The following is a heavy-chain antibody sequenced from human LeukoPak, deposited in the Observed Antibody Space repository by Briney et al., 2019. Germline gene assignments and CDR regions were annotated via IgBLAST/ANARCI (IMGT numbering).Heavy chain of an antibody. D-gene: IGHD3-3*01. CDR1: GGSISSGSYY. V-gene: IGHV4-61*02. J-gene: IGHJ4*02. Sequence: SQTLSLTCTVSGGSISSGSYYWSWIRQPAGKGLEWIGRIYTSGSTNYNPSLKSRVTISVDTSKNQFSLKLSSVTAADTAVYYCARRGRDFWSGSTKYYFDYWGQGTLVTVSS. CDR2: IYTSGST. CDR3: ARRGRDFWSGSTKYYFDY.